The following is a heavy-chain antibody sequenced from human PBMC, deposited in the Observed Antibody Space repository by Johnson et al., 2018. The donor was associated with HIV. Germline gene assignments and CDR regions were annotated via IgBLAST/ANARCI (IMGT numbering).Heavy chain of an antibody. D-gene: IGHD5-12*01. CDR3: ARRAPSGMLDGFDI. V-gene: IGHV3-66*01. J-gene: IGHJ3*02. CDR2: INSGGST. CDR1: GFTVSSNY. Sequence: VQLVESGGGLVQPGGSLRLSCAASGFTVSSNYMSWVRQAPGKGLEWVSGINSGGSTYYADSVKGRFTISRDNSKNTLYLQMNSLRAEDTAVYYCARRAPSGMLDGFDIWGQGTMVTVSS.